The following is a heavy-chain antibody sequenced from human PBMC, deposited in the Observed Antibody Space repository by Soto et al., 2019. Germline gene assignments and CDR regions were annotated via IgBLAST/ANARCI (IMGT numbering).Heavy chain of an antibody. CDR3: ARYRSDGSASFDS. CDR1: GFTFNTYA. CDR2: ITTRGART. J-gene: IGHJ4*02. Sequence: PGGALRLSCAASGFTFNTYAMTWVRQTPGKGLECVSFITTRGARTYYADPVRGSFTISTDSSRNTLYLQMNSLRPDDTAVYFCARYRSDGSASFDSWGQGTRVTVSS. D-gene: IGHD3-9*01. V-gene: IGHV3-23*01.